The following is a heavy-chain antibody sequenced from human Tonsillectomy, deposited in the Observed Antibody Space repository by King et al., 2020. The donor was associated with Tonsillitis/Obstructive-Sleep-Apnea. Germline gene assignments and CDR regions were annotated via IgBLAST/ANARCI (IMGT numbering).Heavy chain of an antibody. CDR1: GYTFTNYA. Sequence: VQLVQSGTEVKNPGASVKLSCKASGYTFTNYAIHWVRQAPGQRLEWMGWVNTGNGNTKYSQNFQGRVTITRDTSATTAYMELSSLRSEDTAVYYCARDPNSGFLNNWGQGTLVTVSS. V-gene: IGHV1-3*04. CDR3: ARDPNSGFLNN. J-gene: IGHJ4*02. CDR2: VNTGNGNT. D-gene: IGHD5-12*01.